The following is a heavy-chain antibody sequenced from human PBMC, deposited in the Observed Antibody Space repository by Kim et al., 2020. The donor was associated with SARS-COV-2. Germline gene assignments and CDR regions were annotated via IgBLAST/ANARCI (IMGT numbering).Heavy chain of an antibody. CDR1: GFTFSSYG. D-gene: IGHD3-22*01. CDR2: ISYDGSNK. CDR3: AKDQADYDSSGYYYGGHYFDY. Sequence: GGSLRLSCAASGFTFSSYGMHWVRQAPGKGLEWVAVISYDGSNKYYADSVKGRFTISRDNSKNTLYLQMNSLRAEDTAVYYCAKDQADYDSSGYYYGGHYFDYWGKGTLVTVSS. V-gene: IGHV3-30*18. J-gene: IGHJ4*02.